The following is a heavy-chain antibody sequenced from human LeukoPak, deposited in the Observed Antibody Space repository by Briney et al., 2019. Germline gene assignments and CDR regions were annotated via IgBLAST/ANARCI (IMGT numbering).Heavy chain of an antibody. Sequence: GESLKISCKGSGYSFTSYWIGWVRQMPGKGLEWMGIIYPGDSDTRYSPSFQGQVTISADKSISTAYLQWSSLKASDTAMYYCARLGPGYSYGNDAFDIWGQGTMATVSS. CDR3: ARLGPGYSYGNDAFDI. CDR1: GYSFTSYW. J-gene: IGHJ3*02. CDR2: IYPGDSDT. V-gene: IGHV5-51*01. D-gene: IGHD5-18*01.